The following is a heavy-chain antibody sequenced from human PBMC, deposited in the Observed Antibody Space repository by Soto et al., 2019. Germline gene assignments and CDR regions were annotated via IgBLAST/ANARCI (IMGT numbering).Heavy chain of an antibody. CDR2: ISAGGDRT. J-gene: IGHJ4*02. V-gene: IGHV3-23*01. CDR1: GFTFTNYP. Sequence: EVQVSESGGGLVQPGGSLRLSCPTPGFTFTNYPMNWVRQAPGKGLEWDSGISAGGDRTYYADSVKGRFTIFRDNSKNSVSLRMNSLRVEDTAVYYCARRVWGQGTLVTVSS. CDR3: ARRV.